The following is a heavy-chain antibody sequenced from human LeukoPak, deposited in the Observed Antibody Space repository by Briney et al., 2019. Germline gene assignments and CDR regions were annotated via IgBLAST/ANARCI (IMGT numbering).Heavy chain of an antibody. J-gene: IGHJ6*03. Sequence: AGGSLRLSCPASGFTFSSYAMSWVRQAPGKGLEWVSAISGSGGSTYYADSVKGRFTISRDNSKNTLYLQMNSLRAEDTAVYYCAKGHYYYYYMDVWGKGTTVTVSS. V-gene: IGHV3-23*01. CDR1: GFTFSSYA. CDR3: AKGHYYYYYMDV. CDR2: ISGSGGST.